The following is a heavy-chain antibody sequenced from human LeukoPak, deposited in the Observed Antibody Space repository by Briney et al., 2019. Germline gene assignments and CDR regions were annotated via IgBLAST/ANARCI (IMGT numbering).Heavy chain of an antibody. J-gene: IGHJ3*02. Sequence: ASVKVSCKASGGTFSSYAISWVRQAPGQGLEWMGGIIPIFGTANYAQKFQGRVTITADESTSTAYMELSSLRSEDTAVYYCARAYSSSWYREGDAFDIWGQGTMVTVSS. V-gene: IGHV1-69*13. CDR1: GGTFSSYA. CDR2: IIPIFGTA. D-gene: IGHD6-13*01. CDR3: ARAYSSSWYREGDAFDI.